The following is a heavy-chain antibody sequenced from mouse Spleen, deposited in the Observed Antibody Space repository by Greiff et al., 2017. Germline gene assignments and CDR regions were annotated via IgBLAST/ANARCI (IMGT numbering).Heavy chain of an antibody. V-gene: IGHV1-52*01. CDR1: GYTFTSYW. Sequence: QLQQPGAELVRPGSSVKLSCKASGYTFTSYWMHWVKQRPIQGLEWIGNIDPSDSETHYNQKFKDKATLTVDKSSSTAYMQLSSLTSEDSAVYYCARGPYDYGSAWFAYWGQGTLVTVSA. D-gene: IGHD2-4*01. CDR3: ARGPYDYGSAWFAY. J-gene: IGHJ3*01. CDR2: IDPSDSET.